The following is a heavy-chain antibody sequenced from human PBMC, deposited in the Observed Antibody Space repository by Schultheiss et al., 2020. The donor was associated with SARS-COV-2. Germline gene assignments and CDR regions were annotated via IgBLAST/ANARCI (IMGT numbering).Heavy chain of an antibody. Sequence: GGSLRLSCAASGFTFVDYAMHWVRQAPGKGLEWVAVISYDGSNKYYADSVKGRFTISRDNAENMVYLQMNSLRDEDTGVYFCVGDVFGLGHPWGQGTLVTVSS. CDR2: ISYDGSNK. J-gene: IGHJ5*02. D-gene: IGHD3-10*01. CDR3: VGDVFGLGHP. V-gene: IGHV3-30-3*01. CDR1: GFTFVDYA.